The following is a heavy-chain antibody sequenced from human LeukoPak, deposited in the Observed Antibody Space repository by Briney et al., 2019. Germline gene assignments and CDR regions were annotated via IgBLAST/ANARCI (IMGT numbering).Heavy chain of an antibody. Sequence: ASVKVSCKASGYTFTSYGISWVRQAPGQGLEWMGWISGYNGNTNYAQKLQGRVTMTTDTSTSTAYMELRSLRSDDTAVYYCARVYYDFWSGYEYDAFDIWGQGTMVTVSS. CDR1: GYTFTSYG. CDR2: ISGYNGNT. J-gene: IGHJ3*02. V-gene: IGHV1-18*01. D-gene: IGHD3-3*01. CDR3: ARVYYDFWSGYEYDAFDI.